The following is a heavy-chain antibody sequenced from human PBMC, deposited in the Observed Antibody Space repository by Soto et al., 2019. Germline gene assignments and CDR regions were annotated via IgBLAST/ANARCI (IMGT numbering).Heavy chain of an antibody. V-gene: IGHV1-69*12. CDR1: GGTFSSYA. CDR3: ASRITGSPNYCDGMDV. Sequence: QVQLVQSGAEVKKPGSSVKVSCKASGGTFSSYAINWVRQAPGQGLEWMGGIIPIFGTADYAQKLQGRVTITADESTSTAYIGLSSLRSGDTAVDYCASRITGSPNYCDGMDVWGHGTTVTVSS. D-gene: IGHD1-20*01. CDR2: IIPIFGTA. J-gene: IGHJ6*02.